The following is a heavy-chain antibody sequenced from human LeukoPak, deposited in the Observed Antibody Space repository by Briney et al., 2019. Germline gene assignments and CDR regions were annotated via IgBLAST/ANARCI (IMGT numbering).Heavy chain of an antibody. V-gene: IGHV3-74*01. CDR1: GFTFSSYW. D-gene: IGHD6-6*01. CDR2: INSDGSST. CDR3: AKDRIAAQYFDY. Sequence: GGSLRLSCAASGFTFSSYWMHWVRQAPGKGLVWVSRINSDGSSTSYADSVKGRFTISRDNAKNTLYLQMNSLRAEDTAVYYCAKDRIAAQYFDYWGQGTLVTVSS. J-gene: IGHJ4*02.